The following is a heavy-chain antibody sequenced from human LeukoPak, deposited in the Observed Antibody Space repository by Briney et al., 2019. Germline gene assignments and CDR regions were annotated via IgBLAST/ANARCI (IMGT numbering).Heavy chain of an antibody. J-gene: IGHJ4*02. D-gene: IGHD6-19*01. CDR3: SKTTTGYSSGRYPGWPVDY. Sequence: GGSLRLSCAASGFTFSSYAVSWVRQAPGKGLEWVSAISGSGGGTYYADSVKGRFTISRDNSKNTLYLQMNSLSTEDTAVDYCSKTTTGYSSGRYPGWPVDYWGQGTLVTVSS. CDR1: GFTFSSYA. CDR2: ISGSGGGT. V-gene: IGHV3-23*01.